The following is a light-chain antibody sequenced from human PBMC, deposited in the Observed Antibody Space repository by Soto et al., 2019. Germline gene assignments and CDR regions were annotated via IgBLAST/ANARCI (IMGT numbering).Light chain of an antibody. V-gene: IGKV1-12*01. CDR3: HEASSFPLS. J-gene: IGKJ4*01. CDR2: KAS. CDR1: QVISSW. Sequence: DIQMNQSPSSLSASVSDTVTVSCRSSQVISSWLAWYQQKPGRAPNLLIYKASTLQTGVPSRFSGSGSGTDFTLTITNFQPEDFATYYCHEASSFPLSYGGGTKVDIK.